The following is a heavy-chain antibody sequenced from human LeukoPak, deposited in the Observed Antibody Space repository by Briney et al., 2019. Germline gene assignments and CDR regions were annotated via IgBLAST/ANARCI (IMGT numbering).Heavy chain of an antibody. Sequence: PGGSLRLSCVVSGFTFSSNWMSWVRQAPGKGLEWVANIKYDGHEIYYVDSVKGRFTIPRDNAKNSPYLQMNSLRAEDTAVYYCARGHVDTTMTGEYDYWGQGTLVTVSS. D-gene: IGHD7-27*01. CDR3: ARGHVDTTMTGEYDY. CDR1: GFTFSSNW. V-gene: IGHV3-7*01. J-gene: IGHJ4*02. CDR2: IKYDGHEI.